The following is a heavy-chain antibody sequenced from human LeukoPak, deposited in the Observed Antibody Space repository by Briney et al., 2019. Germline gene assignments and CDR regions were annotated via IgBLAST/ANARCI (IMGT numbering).Heavy chain of an antibody. J-gene: IGHJ4*02. CDR3: ARKYVLLWFGELLSRWGYYFDY. D-gene: IGHD3-10*01. V-gene: IGHV4-39*07. CDR1: GGSISSSSYY. CDR2: IYYSGST. Sequence: PSETLSLTCTVSGGSISSSSYYWGWIRQPPGKGLEWIGSIYYSGSTYYNPSLKSRVTISVDTSRNQFSLKLSSVTAADTAVYYCARKYVLLWFGELLSRWGYYFDYWGQETLVTVSS.